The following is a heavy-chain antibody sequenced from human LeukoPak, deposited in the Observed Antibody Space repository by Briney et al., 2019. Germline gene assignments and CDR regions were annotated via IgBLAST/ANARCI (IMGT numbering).Heavy chain of an antibody. Sequence: GASVEVSCKASSYTLTNYGISWVRQAPGQGLEWMGWISAYNGNTNYAQNLQGRVTMTTDTSTNTAYMELRSLRSDDTAVYYCARDQDPGAFDIWGQGTMVTVSS. CDR3: ARDQDPGAFDI. CDR2: ISAYNGNT. V-gene: IGHV1-18*01. CDR1: SYTLTNYG. J-gene: IGHJ3*02.